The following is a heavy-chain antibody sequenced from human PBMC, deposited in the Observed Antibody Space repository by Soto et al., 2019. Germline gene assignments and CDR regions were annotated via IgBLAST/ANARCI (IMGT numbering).Heavy chain of an antibody. CDR3: ARQSRYCSGGSCYPSAEYFQH. J-gene: IGHJ1*01. V-gene: IGHV4-39*01. CDR2: IYYSGST. Sequence: TLSLTCTVSGGSISSSSYYCGWIRQPPGKGLEWIGSIYYSGSTYYNPSLKSRVTISVDTSKNQFSLKLSSVTAADTAVYYCARQSRYCSGGSCYPSAEYFQHWGQGTLVTVSS. D-gene: IGHD2-15*01. CDR1: GGSISSSSYY.